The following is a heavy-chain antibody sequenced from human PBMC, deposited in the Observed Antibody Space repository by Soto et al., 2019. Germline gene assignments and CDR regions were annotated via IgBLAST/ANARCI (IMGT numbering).Heavy chain of an antibody. V-gene: IGHV4-39*01. J-gene: IGHJ5*02. CDR3: VIGTYGSGSYNCFDP. CDR2: IYYSGST. Sequence: QLQLQESGPGLVKPSETLSLTSTVSGGSISSSSYYWGWIRQPPGKGLEWIGSIYYSGSTYYNPSLKRRVTISVDTSKNQFSLKLSSVTAADTAVYYCVIGTYGSGSYNCFDPWGQGTLVTVSS. CDR1: GGSISSSSYY. D-gene: IGHD3-10*01.